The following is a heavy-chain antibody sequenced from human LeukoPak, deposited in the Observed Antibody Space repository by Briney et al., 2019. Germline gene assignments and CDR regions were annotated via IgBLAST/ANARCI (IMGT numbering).Heavy chain of an antibody. D-gene: IGHD5-18*01. Sequence: SETLSLTCTVSGGSISSSSYYWGWIRQPPGKGLEWIGSIYYSGSTYYNPSLKSRVTISVDTSKDQFSLKLSSVTAADTAVYYCARQALYSYGLPDYWGQGTLVTVSS. V-gene: IGHV4-39*01. CDR1: GGSISSSSYY. CDR2: IYYSGST. CDR3: ARQALYSYGLPDY. J-gene: IGHJ4*02.